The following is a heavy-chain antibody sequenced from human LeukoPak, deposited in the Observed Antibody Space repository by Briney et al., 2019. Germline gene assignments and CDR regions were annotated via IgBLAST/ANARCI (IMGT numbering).Heavy chain of an antibody. J-gene: IGHJ6*02. D-gene: IGHD3-9*01. CDR1: GFTFSSYA. CDR3: AKDLDILTGLYYYYAMDV. V-gene: IGHV3-23*01. CDR2: ISGSGGNT. Sequence: GGSLRLYCAASGFTFSSYAMNWVRQGPGMGLEWVSTISGSGGNTYYADSVKGRFTISRDNSKNTLYLQMNSLRAEDTAVYYCAKDLDILTGLYYYYAMDVWGQGTTVTVSS.